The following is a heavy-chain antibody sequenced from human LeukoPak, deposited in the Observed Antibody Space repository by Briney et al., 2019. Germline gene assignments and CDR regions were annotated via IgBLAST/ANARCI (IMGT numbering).Heavy chain of an antibody. V-gene: IGHV3-9*01. CDR2: ISWNSGTI. D-gene: IGHD1-14*01. CDR1: GFTFDDYA. CDR3: AKDVGGNLKGNWFDT. Sequence: GGSLRLSCAASGFTFDDYAMHWVRQAPGKGLEWVSSISWNSGTIAYADSVKGRFTISRDSAKNSLYLRMNSLRAEDTALYYCAKDVGGNLKGNWFDTWGQGTQVTVSS. J-gene: IGHJ5*02.